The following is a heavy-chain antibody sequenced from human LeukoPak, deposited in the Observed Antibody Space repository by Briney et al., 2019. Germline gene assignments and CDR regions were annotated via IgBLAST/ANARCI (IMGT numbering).Heavy chain of an antibody. CDR1: GYTFTSYG. CDR3: ARDRQPLRFLEWLDAFDI. Sequence: GASVKVSCKASGYTFTSYGFSWVRQAPGQGLEWMGWISAYNGNTNYAQKLQGRVTMTTDTSTSTAYMELRSLRSDDTAVYYCARDRQPLRFLEWLDAFDIWGQGTMVTVSS. V-gene: IGHV1-18*01. J-gene: IGHJ3*02. CDR2: ISAYNGNT. D-gene: IGHD3-3*01.